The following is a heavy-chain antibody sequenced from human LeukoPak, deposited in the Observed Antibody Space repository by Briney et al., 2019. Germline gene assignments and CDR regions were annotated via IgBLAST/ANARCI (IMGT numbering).Heavy chain of an antibody. V-gene: IGHV4-59*08. Sequence: SETLSLTCTVSGGSISSYYWSWIRQPPGKGLEWIGYIYYSGSTNYNPSLKSRVTISVDTSKNQFSLKLSSVTAADTAVYYRARHGILTGYYAFDIWGQGTMVTVSS. J-gene: IGHJ3*02. CDR3: ARHGILTGYYAFDI. CDR2: IYYSGST. D-gene: IGHD3-9*01. CDR1: GGSISSYY.